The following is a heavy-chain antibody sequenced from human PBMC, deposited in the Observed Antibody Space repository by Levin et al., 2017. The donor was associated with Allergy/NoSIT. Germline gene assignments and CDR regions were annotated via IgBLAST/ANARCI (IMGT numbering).Heavy chain of an antibody. CDR2: IYHRGNT. CDR1: GDSVSTTTSY. CDR3: ARLNSRAAAGYFDF. D-gene: IGHD6-13*01. V-gene: IGHV4-39*07. J-gene: IGHJ4*02. Sequence: SETLSLTCTVSGDSVSTTTSYWGWIRQPPGKGLEWIGNIYHRGNTFYSPSLKSRVTVSMDSSKNQFSLMVSSVTAADTAVYFCARLNSRAAAGYFDFWGPGTLVTVSS.